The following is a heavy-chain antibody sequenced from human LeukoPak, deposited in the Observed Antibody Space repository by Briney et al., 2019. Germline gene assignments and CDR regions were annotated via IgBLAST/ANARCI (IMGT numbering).Heavy chain of an antibody. V-gene: IGHV4-34*01. CDR2: NNHSGST. CDR1: GGSFSGYY. D-gene: IGHD3-10*01. CDR3: ARVSYGSGSYYNRLRIRVAFDI. J-gene: IGHJ3*02. Sequence: PSETLSLTCAVYGGSFSGYYWSWIRQPPGKGLEWVGGNNHSGSTNYNPSLKSRVTISVDTSKNQFSLKLSSVTAADTAVYYCARVSYGSGSYYNRLRIRVAFDIWGQGTMVTVSS.